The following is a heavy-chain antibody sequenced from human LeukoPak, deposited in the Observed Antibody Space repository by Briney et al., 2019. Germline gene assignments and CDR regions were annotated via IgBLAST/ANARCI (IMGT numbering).Heavy chain of an antibody. J-gene: IGHJ4*02. CDR3: ARGAGYFDWLSTGFDY. Sequence: RGSLRLSCAASGFAFSSYGVHWVRQAPGKGLEWVAVIGFDGSNKYYADSVKGRFTISSDNSKNTLYLQMNRLRAEDTAVYYCARGAGYFDWLSTGFDYWGQGTLVTVSS. D-gene: IGHD3-9*01. CDR1: GFAFSSYG. CDR2: IGFDGSNK. V-gene: IGHV3-33*01.